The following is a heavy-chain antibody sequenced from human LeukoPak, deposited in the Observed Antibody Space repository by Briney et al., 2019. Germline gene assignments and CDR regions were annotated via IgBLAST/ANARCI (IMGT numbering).Heavy chain of an antibody. CDR3: ARRPEYCSSTSCYHFDY. J-gene: IGHJ4*02. CDR1: GFTFSSYW. CDR2: IKQDGSEK. Sequence: GGSLRLSCAASGFTFSSYWMSWVRQAPGKGLEWVANIKQDGSEKYYVDSVKGRFTISRDNAKNSLYLQMNSLRAEDTAVYYCARRPEYCSSTSCYHFDYWGQGTLVTVSS. D-gene: IGHD2-2*01. V-gene: IGHV3-7*03.